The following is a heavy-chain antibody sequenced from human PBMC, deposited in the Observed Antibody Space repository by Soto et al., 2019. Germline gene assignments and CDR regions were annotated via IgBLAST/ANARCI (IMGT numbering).Heavy chain of an antibody. Sequence: VQLVESGGGVVQPGRSLRLSCAASGFTFSDYAMHWVRQAPGKGLEWVAVVSHDGRNTHYADSVKGRFTISRDSSKNTVSLEMTSLRAEDTDVDYCAKGGRQWLVTSDFNYWGQGALVTVSS. CDR2: VSHDGRNT. CDR3: AKGGRQWLVTSDFNY. V-gene: IGHV3-30*18. D-gene: IGHD6-19*01. CDR1: GFTFSDYA. J-gene: IGHJ4*02.